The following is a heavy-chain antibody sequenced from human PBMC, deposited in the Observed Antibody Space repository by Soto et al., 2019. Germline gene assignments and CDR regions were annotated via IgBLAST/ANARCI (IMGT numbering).Heavy chain of an antibody. CDR1: GYTFTTYG. CDR3: ARVYCGGDCFSGGDFDY. J-gene: IGHJ4*02. V-gene: IGHV1-18*01. CDR2: ISVYNGDT. Sequence: QVQLVQSGTEVKKAGSAVKVSCKTSGYTFTTYGISWIRKAPGQGLEWIAWISVYNGDTNYAQNVQGRVTMTTDTLTTTAYLELRSLRSDDTAVYYCARVYCGGDCFSGGDFDYWGQGTLVTVS. D-gene: IGHD2-21*01.